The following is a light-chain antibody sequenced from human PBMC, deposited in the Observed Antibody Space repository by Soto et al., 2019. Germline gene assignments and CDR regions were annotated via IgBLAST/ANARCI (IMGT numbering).Light chain of an antibody. CDR3: QKYSSAPFT. CDR2: AAS. J-gene: IGKJ3*01. V-gene: IGKV1-27*01. Sequence: DIQMTQSPSSLSASVGDRVTITCRASQGISNYVAWYQQKPGTIPKLLIYAASTLQSGVPSRFSGSGFGTDFTLNISSLQPEDVATYYCQKYSSAPFTFGPGTQVDIK. CDR1: QGISNY.